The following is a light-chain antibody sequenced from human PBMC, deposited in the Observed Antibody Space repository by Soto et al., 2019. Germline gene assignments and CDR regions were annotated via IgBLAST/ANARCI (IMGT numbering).Light chain of an antibody. Sequence: DIQMTQSPSSLSASVGDIVTIICRASQSVSTRLAWYQQKPGKAPKVLIYDASSWAGGVPSRFTGSGSGKEFTLTINSLQPDDFATYYCQQYSVYWTFGQGTKVDIK. CDR1: QSVSTR. CDR3: QQYSVYWT. V-gene: IGKV1-5*02. J-gene: IGKJ1*01. CDR2: DAS.